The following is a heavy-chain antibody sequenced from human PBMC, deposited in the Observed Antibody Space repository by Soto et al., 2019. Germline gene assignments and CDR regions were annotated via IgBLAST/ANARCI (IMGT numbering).Heavy chain of an antibody. CDR1: GFIVSSNY. V-gene: IGHV3-66*01. CDR3: ARDSYTRY. Sequence: LRLSCAASGFIVSSNYMSWVRQAPGKGLEWVSIIYNDGSTYYADSVKGRFTISRDNSKNTVYLQILSLRAEDTAVYYCARDSYTRYWGQGTLVTVSS. J-gene: IGHJ4*02. CDR2: IYNDGST. D-gene: IGHD4-4*01.